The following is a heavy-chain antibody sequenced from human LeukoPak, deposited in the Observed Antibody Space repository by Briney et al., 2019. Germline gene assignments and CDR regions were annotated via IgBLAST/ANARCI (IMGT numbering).Heavy chain of an antibody. J-gene: IGHJ3*02. CDR1: GFTFNIYG. Sequence: GGSLRLSCAASGFTFNIYGMHWVRQAPGKGLEWVALISYDGSNKFYADSVKGRFTISRDNPNNTLNLQMNSLRAEDTAVYYCARNYYDSSGYPRGAFDIWGQGTMVTVSS. D-gene: IGHD3-22*01. CDR3: ARNYYDSSGYPRGAFDI. V-gene: IGHV3-30*03. CDR2: ISYDGSNK.